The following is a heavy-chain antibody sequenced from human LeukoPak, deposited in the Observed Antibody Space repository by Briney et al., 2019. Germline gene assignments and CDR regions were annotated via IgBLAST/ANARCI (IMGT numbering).Heavy chain of an antibody. CDR2: INPSGGST. Sequence: ASVKVSCKASGYTFTSYYMHWVRQAPGQGLEWMGIINPSGGSTSYAQKFQGRVTMTRDMSTSTVYMELSSLRSEDTAVYYCARATVVTLFDYWGQGTLVTVSS. CDR1: GYTFTSYY. V-gene: IGHV1-46*01. J-gene: IGHJ4*02. CDR3: ARATVVTLFDY. D-gene: IGHD4-23*01.